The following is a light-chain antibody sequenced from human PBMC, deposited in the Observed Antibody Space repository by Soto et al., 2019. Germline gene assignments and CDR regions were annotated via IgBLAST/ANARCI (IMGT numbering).Light chain of an antibody. CDR2: GAS. CDR3: QQYGSSPPWT. V-gene: IGKV3-20*01. J-gene: IGKJ1*01. CDR1: QSVSSSY. Sequence: EIVLTQSPGTLSLSPGERATFSCRASQSVSSSYIAWYQQKPGQAPRLLIYGASSRANGIPDRFSGSGSGTDFTLTISRLEPEDFAVYYCQQYGSSPPWTFGQGTKVDIK.